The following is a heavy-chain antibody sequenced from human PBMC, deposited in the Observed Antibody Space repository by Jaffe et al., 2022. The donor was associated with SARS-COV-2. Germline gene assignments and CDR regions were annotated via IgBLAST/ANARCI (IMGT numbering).Heavy chain of an antibody. CDR2: ISSSGSTI. D-gene: IGHD2-2*01. V-gene: IGHV3-48*03. Sequence: EVQLVESGGGLVQPGGSLRLSCAASGFTFSSYEMNWVRQAPGKGLEWVSYISSSGSTIYYADSVKGRFTISRDNAKNSLYLQMNSLRAEDTAVYYCARDLRAVVPAALGVQYYYYGMDVWGQGTTVTVSS. J-gene: IGHJ6*02. CDR3: ARDLRAVVPAALGVQYYYYGMDV. CDR1: GFTFSSYE.